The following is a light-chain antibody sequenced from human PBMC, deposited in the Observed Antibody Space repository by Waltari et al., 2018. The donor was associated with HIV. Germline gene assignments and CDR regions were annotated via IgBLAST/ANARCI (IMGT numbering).Light chain of an antibody. V-gene: IGKV3-11*01. CDR3: QQRSNWPT. J-gene: IGKJ4*01. Sequence: EIVLTQSPPTLSLSPGERATLSCRSSQSVISYLAWYQQKPGQAPTLLIYDASNRTTGIPARFSCGGSATDFTLTISSLEPEVFAVYYWQQRSNWPTFGGGTKVEIK. CDR2: DAS. CDR1: QSVISY.